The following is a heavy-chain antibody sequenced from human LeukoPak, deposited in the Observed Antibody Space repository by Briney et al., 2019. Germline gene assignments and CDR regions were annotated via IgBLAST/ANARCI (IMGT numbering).Heavy chain of an antibody. CDR3: ARTVIVVVPAADYYYYGMDV. Sequence: SQTLSLTCATSGDSVSSNSAAWNWIRQSPSRGLEWLGRTYYRSKWYNDYAVSVKSRITINPDTSKNQFSLQLNSVTPEDTAVYYCARTVIVVVPAADYYYYGMDVWGQGTTVTVSS. V-gene: IGHV6-1*01. J-gene: IGHJ6*02. CDR1: GDSVSSNSAA. CDR2: TYYRSKWYN. D-gene: IGHD2-2*01.